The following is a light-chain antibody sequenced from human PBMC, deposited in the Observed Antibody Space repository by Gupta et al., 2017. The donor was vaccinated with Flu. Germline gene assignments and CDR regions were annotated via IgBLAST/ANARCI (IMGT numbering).Light chain of an antibody. CDR3: QSYNSTNVV. CDR2: EDN. CDR1: GGSIATYY. Sequence: TLTISGTRSGGSIATYYVQWYQQRPGSSPTTVIYEDNERPSGVPDRFSGSIYSSSNSASLTISGLKTEDEAYYYCQSYNSTNVVFGGGTRLTVL. J-gene: IGLJ2*01. V-gene: IGLV6-57*01.